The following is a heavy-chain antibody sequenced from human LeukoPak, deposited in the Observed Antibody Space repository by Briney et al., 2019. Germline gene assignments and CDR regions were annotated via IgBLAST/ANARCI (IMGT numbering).Heavy chain of an antibody. J-gene: IGHJ5*02. CDR1: GGSISTSGYY. CDR3: ARHTRYYDILTGYYLGSWFDP. Sequence: SETLSLTCTVSGGSISTSGYYWGWLRQPPGKGLEWIGSIYYSGSTYYNPSLKSRVTISVDTSMNQFSLKLSSVTAADTAVYYCARHTRYYDILTGYYLGSWFDPWGQGTLVTVSS. D-gene: IGHD3-9*01. CDR2: IYYSGST. V-gene: IGHV4-39*01.